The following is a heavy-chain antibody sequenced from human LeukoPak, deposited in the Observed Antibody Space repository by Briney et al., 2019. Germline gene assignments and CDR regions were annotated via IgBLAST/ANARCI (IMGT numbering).Heavy chain of an antibody. CDR3: ARDAVAAAGNYDY. CDR1: GFTFSSYS. J-gene: IGHJ4*02. Sequence: WGSLRLSCAASGFTFSSYSMNWVRQALGKGLEWVSYISSSSSTIYYADSAKGRFTISRDNAKNSLYLQMNSLRDEDTAVYYCARDAVAAAGNYDYWGQGTLVTVSS. CDR2: ISSSSSTI. V-gene: IGHV3-48*02. D-gene: IGHD6-13*01.